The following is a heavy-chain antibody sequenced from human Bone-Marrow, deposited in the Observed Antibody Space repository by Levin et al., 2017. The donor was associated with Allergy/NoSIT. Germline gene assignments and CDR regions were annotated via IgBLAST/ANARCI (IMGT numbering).Heavy chain of an antibody. Sequence: PGGSLRLSCVASTFTFTTYNMNWVRQAPGKGLEWVSSISTRSSYIYYADSVRGRFTISRDNAKSSLFLQMHNLRDEDTAVYYCAREDWNGGVGFDMWGQGTMVTVSS. D-gene: IGHD1-1*01. CDR3: AREDWNGGVGFDM. CDR1: TFTFTTYN. V-gene: IGHV3-21*06. CDR2: ISTRSSYI. J-gene: IGHJ3*02.